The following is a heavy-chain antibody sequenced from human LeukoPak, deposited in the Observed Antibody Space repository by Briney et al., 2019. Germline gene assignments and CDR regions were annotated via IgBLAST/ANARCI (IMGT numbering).Heavy chain of an antibody. CDR1: GFTFSSYA. J-gene: IGHJ4*02. V-gene: IGHV3-30*04. Sequence: GGSLRLSCAASGFTFSSYAMHWVRQAPGKGLEWVAVISYDGSNKYYADSVKGRFTISRDNSKNTLYLQMNSLRAEDTAVYYCARDALRLPPIWGQGTLVTVSS. CDR3: ARDALRLPPI. CDR2: ISYDGSNK. D-gene: IGHD3-16*01.